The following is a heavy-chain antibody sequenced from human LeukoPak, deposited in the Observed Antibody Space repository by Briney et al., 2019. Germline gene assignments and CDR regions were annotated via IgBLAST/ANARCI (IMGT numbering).Heavy chain of an antibody. J-gene: IGHJ3*01. CDR2: IYADGYT. V-gene: IGHV3-53*04. Sequence: AGGSLRLSCAASGISVSNDCMSWVRQAPGKGLEWVSAIYADGYTRDAASVKGRFSISRHNSKNTVYLQMDNLRPEDTAVYYCARDRRGEKDFDVWGPGTMVTVSS. CDR3: ARDRRGEKDFDV. CDR1: GISVSNDC.